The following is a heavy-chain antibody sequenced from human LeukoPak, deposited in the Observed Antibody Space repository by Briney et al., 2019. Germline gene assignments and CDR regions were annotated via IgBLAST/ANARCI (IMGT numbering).Heavy chain of an antibody. V-gene: IGHV1-2*02. CDR2: INPNSGGT. J-gene: IGHJ6*03. CDR3: ARGVTIFGVVPSYYMDV. CDR1: GYAFTGYY. Sequence: ASVKVSCKASGYAFTGYYIHWVRQAPGQGLEWMGWINPNSGGTNYAQKFQGRVTMTRDTSISTAYMELSRLRSDDTAVYYCARGVTIFGVVPSYYMDVWGKGTTVTVSS. D-gene: IGHD3-3*01.